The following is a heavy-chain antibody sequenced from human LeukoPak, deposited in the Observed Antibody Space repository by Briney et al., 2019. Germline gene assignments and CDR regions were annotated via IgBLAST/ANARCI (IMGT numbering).Heavy chain of an antibody. CDR3: GRQGGGGERYPRVFDY. CDR1: GGTISPYF. J-gene: IGHJ4*02. D-gene: IGHD3-10*01. V-gene: IGHV4-59*08. CDR2: TYYSGST. Sequence: SETLSLTCTASGGTISPYFWSWIRQPPGKGLEWIGYTYYSGSTNYNPSPKRRGTISVDTTNNQSSLKIISVTAADTTIYYSGRQGGGGERYPRVFDYGGRGIRVTVSS.